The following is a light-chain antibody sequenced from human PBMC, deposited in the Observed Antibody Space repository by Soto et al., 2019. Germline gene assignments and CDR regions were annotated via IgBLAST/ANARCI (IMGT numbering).Light chain of an antibody. J-gene: IGLJ1*01. CDR2: EVT. CDR3: ASYAGSRTYV. V-gene: IGLV2-23*02. CDR1: SDIGNYNL. Sequence: QSVVTQPASVSGSPGQSVTISCTGSDIGNYNLVSWYQHVPGKAPKLLIFEVTQRPSGISDRFSGSKSASTASLTISGLQAEDEGDYCCASYAGSRTYVFGGGTKLTVL.